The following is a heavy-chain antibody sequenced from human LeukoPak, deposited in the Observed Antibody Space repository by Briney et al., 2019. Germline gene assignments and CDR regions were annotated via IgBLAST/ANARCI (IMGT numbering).Heavy chain of an antibody. CDR2: IYGGGTT. V-gene: IGHV3-53*01. CDR1: GLTVSNNY. CDR3: ARGPNYGDYGGQ. Sequence: AGGSLRLSCVASGLTVSNNYMSWVRQAPGKGLEWVSLIYGGGTTYYADSVKGRFTISSDSSKNTVYLQMNSLRAEDTAVYYCARGPNYGDYGGQWGQGTLVTVSS. J-gene: IGHJ4*02. D-gene: IGHD4-17*01.